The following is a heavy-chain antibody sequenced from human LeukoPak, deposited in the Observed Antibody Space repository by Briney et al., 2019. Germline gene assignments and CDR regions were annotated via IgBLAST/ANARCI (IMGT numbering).Heavy chain of an antibody. CDR3: ARVVLGIQSWFDP. Sequence: GGSLRLSCAASGFIFDDYAMSWVRQAPGKGLEWVANIMKDGSEKYYVDSVKGRFTISRDNANKLLYLQMNSLRAEDTAAYYCARVVLGIQSWFDPWGQGTLVTVSS. J-gene: IGHJ5*02. D-gene: IGHD3-16*01. V-gene: IGHV3-7*01. CDR2: IMKDGSEK. CDR1: GFIFDDYA.